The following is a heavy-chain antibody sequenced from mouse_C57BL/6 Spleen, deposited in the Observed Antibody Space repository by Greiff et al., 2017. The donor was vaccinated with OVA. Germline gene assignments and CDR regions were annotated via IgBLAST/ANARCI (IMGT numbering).Heavy chain of an antibody. CDR3: AKNGNFIYGNPYWYFDV. Sequence: VKLMESGPGLVQPSQSLSITCTVSGFSLTSYGVHWVRQSPGKGLEWLGVIWRGGSTDYNAAFMSRLSITKDNSKSQVFFKMNSLQADDTAIYYCAKNGNFIYGNPYWYFDVWGTGTTVTVSS. V-gene: IGHV2-5*01. CDR1: GFSLTSYG. J-gene: IGHJ1*03. CDR2: IWRGGST. D-gene: IGHD2-1*01.